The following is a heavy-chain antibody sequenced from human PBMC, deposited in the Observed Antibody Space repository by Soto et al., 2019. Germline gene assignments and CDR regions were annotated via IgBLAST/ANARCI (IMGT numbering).Heavy chain of an antibody. Sequence: ASVKVSCKSADNTFTHYGINWVRQAPGQGLEWMGWISGYNGNTKYAQKFQDRVTMTADTSTRTAFMEVRSLTSDDTGVYFCAATGGNYFGLDVCGQGTTVTVS. V-gene: IGHV1-18*01. CDR2: ISGYNGNT. J-gene: IGHJ6*02. D-gene: IGHD2-8*02. CDR1: DNTFTHYG. CDR3: AATGGNYFGLDV.